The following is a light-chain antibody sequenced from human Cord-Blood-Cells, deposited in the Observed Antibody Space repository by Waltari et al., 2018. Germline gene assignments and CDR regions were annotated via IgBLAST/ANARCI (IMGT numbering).Light chain of an antibody. CDR1: SSDVGGYNY. J-gene: IGLJ2*01. CDR2: EVS. V-gene: IGLV2-14*01. Sequence: QSALTQPASVSGSPGQSITISCTGTSSDVGGYNYFSWYQQPPGKAPKLMIYEVSNRPSGVSNRFSGSKSGNTASLTISGLQAEDEADYYCSSYTSSSTLVFGGGTKLTVL. CDR3: SSYTSSSTLV.